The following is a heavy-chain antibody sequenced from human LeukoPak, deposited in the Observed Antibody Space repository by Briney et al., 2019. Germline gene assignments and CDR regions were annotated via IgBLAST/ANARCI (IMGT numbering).Heavy chain of an antibody. Sequence: GGSLRLSCAASGFTFSSYVMNWVRQAPGKGLEWVSSISTTSNYIYYADSLKGRLTISRDNSKNTLYLQMNSLRAEDTAVYYCARGTAGLDYWGQGTLVTVSS. CDR1: GFTFSSYV. J-gene: IGHJ4*02. D-gene: IGHD6-13*01. CDR2: ISTTSNYI. V-gene: IGHV3-21*01. CDR3: ARGTAGLDY.